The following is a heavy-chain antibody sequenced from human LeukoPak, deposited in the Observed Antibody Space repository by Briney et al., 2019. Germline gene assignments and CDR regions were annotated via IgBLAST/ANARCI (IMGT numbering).Heavy chain of an antibody. CDR1: GFTFSSYG. Sequence: GGSLRLSCAASGFTFSSYGMHWVRQAPGKGLEWVAIISYDGSVKYYADSVKGRFTISRDTSRSTLYLQMNSLRAEDAAVYYCAKAPVTSCRGAFCYPFDYWGQGTLVTVSS. D-gene: IGHD2-15*01. J-gene: IGHJ4*02. CDR2: ISYDGSVK. V-gene: IGHV3-30*18. CDR3: AKAPVTSCRGAFCYPFDY.